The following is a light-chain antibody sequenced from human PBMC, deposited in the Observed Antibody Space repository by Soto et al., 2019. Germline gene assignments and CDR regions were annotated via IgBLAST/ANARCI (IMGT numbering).Light chain of an antibody. V-gene: IGLV3-25*02. J-gene: IGLJ2*01. Sequence: SYELTQPPSVSVSPGQTARITCSGDSLPKQNAYWYQQKPGQAPVLVINKDSERPSGIPERFSGSSSGTIVTLTISGVQAEDEADYYCQSADSSGGYHVIFGGGTQLTVL. CDR1: SLPKQN. CDR3: QSADSSGGYHVI. CDR2: KDS.